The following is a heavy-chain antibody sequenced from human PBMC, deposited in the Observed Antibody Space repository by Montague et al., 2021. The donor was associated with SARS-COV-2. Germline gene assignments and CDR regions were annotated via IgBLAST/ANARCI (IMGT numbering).Heavy chain of an antibody. V-gene: IGHV4-31*03. D-gene: IGHD4-23*01. CDR3: ASTYGGNLGYYYYYMDV. CDR1: GGPISSGGYY. J-gene: IGHJ6*03. CDR2: ICYSGST. Sequence: TLSLTCTVSGGPISSGGYYWSWIRQHPGKGLEWIGYICYSGSTYYNPSLKSRVTISVDTSKNQFSLKLSSVTAADTAVYYCASTYGGNLGYYYYYMDVWGKGTTVTVSS.